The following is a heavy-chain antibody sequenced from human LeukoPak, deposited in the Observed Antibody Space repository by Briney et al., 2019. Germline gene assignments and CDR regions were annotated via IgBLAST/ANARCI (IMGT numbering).Heavy chain of an antibody. D-gene: IGHD3-10*01. CDR1: GFTFDSYA. CDR2: GSSSGGRK. V-gene: IGHV3-23*01. CDR3: AQERGDGSGAFAY. J-gene: IGHJ4*02. Sequence: GGSLRLSCAASGFTFDSYAMSWVRQAPGKGLGWVSAGSSSGGRKYYADSVKGRFTISRDNSKNPLYLQMKRPRTEETAVYYCAQERGDGSGAFAYWGAGTLVTVSS.